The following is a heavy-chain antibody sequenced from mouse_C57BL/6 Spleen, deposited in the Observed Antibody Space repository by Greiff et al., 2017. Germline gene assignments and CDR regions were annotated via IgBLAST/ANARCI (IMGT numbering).Heavy chain of an antibody. D-gene: IGHD6-1*01. CDR1: GYTFTDYN. V-gene: IGHV1-18*01. CDR3: ARSEADKYYFDY. J-gene: IGHJ2*01. Sequence: VQLQQSGPELVKPGASVKIPCKASGYTFTDYNMDWVKQSHGKSLEWIGDINPNNGGTIYNQKFKGKATLTVDKSSSTAYMELRSLTSEDTAVYYCARSEADKYYFDYWGQGTTLTVSS. CDR2: INPNNGGT.